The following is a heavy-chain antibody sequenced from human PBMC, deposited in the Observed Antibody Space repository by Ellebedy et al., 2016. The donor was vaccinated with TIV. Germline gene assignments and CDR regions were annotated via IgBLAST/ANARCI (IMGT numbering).Heavy chain of an antibody. CDR1: GYTFITYG. CDR3: ARDYGWSNIAGGDY. D-gene: IGHD3-16*01. J-gene: IGHJ4*02. V-gene: IGHV1-3*01. CDR2: INAANGNT. Sequence: AASVKVSCKASGYTFITYGLHWVRQAPGQSLEWLGYINAANGNTEDSEKFQGRVTITRDTSARTTYMELSSLTSEDTAVYYCARDYGWSNIAGGDYWGQGTLVTIST.